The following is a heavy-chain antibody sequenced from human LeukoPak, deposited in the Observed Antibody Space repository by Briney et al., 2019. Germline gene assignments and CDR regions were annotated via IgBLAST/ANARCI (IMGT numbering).Heavy chain of an antibody. V-gene: IGHV4-59*08. CDR3: ARGYYSLQFDY. CDR2: IYYSGST. J-gene: IGHJ4*02. Sequence: SETLSLTCTVSGGSISSYYWSWIRQPPGKGLEWIGYIYYSGSTSYNPSLKSRVTISVDTSKNQFSLKLSSVTAADTAVYYCARGYYSLQFDYWGQGTLVTVSS. D-gene: IGHD3-22*01. CDR1: GGSISSYY.